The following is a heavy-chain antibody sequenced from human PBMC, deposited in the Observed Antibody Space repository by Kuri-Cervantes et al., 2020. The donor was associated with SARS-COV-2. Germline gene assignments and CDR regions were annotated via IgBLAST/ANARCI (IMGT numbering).Heavy chain of an antibody. V-gene: IGHV4-38-2*01. CDR2: IYHSGST. CDR3: ARLTYYYDSSGYNDAFDI. CDR1: GYSISSGYY. Sequence: SETLSLTCAVSGYSISSGYYWGWIRQPPGKGLEWIGSIYHSGSTYYNPSLKSRVTISVDTSKNQFSLKLSSVTAADTAVYYCARLTYYYDSSGYNDAFDIWGQGTMVTVSS. D-gene: IGHD3-22*01. J-gene: IGHJ3*02.